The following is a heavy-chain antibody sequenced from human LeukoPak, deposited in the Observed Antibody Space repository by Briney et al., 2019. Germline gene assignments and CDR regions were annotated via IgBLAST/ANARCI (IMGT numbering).Heavy chain of an antibody. Sequence: PGRSLRLSCAPSAFTLSSYAMHWVRQAPGKGLGWLAVISYDGSNKYYADSVKGRFTISRDNSKNTLYLQMNSLRAEDTAVYYCARPIAAVVGNWFDPWGQGTLVTGSS. CDR1: AFTLSSYA. CDR2: ISYDGSNK. CDR3: ARPIAAVVGNWFDP. V-gene: IGHV3-30-3*01. D-gene: IGHD6-13*01. J-gene: IGHJ5*02.